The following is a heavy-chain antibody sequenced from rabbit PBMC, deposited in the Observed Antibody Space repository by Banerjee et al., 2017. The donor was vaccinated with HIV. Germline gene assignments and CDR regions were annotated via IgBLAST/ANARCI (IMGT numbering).Heavy chain of an antibody. D-gene: IGHD6-1*01. V-gene: IGHV1S40*01. J-gene: IGHJ3*01. CDR3: ARYIHLGDAYAAKL. CDR2: IYAGSSGST. CDR1: GFSFSSSDW. Sequence: QSLEESGGDLVKPGASLTLTCTASGFSFSSSDWICWVRQAPGKGLEWIACIYAGSSGSTYYASWVNGRFSISKTSSTTVTLQMTSLTAADTATYFCARYIHLGDAYAAKLWGQGTLVTVS.